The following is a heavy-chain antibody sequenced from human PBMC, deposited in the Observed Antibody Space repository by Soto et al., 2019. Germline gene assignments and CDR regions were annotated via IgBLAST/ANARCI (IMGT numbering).Heavy chain of an antibody. Sequence: QVQLVQSGAEVKKPGASVKVSCKASGYTFTSYGISWVRQAPGQGLEWMGWISAYNGNTNYAQKLQGRVTMTTDTSTSTAYMELRSLRSDDTAVYYCARDLPYYDFWSGYYRDWGPLRDYYYYGMDVWGQGTTVTVSS. CDR3: ARDLPYYDFWSGYYRDWGPLRDYYYYGMDV. CDR1: GYTFTSYG. CDR2: ISAYNGNT. V-gene: IGHV1-18*01. D-gene: IGHD3-3*01. J-gene: IGHJ6*02.